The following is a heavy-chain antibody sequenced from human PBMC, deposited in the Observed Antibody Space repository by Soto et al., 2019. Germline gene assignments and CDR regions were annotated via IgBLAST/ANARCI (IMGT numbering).Heavy chain of an antibody. D-gene: IGHD2-15*01. J-gene: IGHJ6*03. CDR1: GFTFSSYA. V-gene: IGHV3-23*01. Sequence: AGGSLRLSCAASGFTFSSYAMSWVRQAPGKGLEWVSAISGSGGSTYYADSVKGRFTISRDNSKNTLYLQMNSLRAEDTAVYYCIRGNQGSYWSDMDVWGKGTTVTVSS. CDR2: ISGSGGST. CDR3: IRGNQGSYWSDMDV.